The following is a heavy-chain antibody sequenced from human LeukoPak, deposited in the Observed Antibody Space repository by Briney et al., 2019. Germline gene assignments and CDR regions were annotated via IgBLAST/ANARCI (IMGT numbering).Heavy chain of an antibody. D-gene: IGHD4-17*01. CDR3: ARDGDYGDPMDPPRAFDY. V-gene: IGHV1-3*01. CDR2: INAGNGNT. J-gene: IGHJ4*02. Sequence: ASVKVSFKASGYTFTSYAMHWVRQAPGQRLEGMGWINAGNGNTKYSQKFQGRVTITRDTSASTAYMELSSLRSEDTAVYYCARDGDYGDPMDPPRAFDYWGQGTLVTVSS. CDR1: GYTFTSYA.